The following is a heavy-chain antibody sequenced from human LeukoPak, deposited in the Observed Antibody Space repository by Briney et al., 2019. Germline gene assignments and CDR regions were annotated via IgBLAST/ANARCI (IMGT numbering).Heavy chain of an antibody. Sequence: SETLSLTCTVSGGSISSYYWGWIRQPPGKGLEWIGSIYYSGSTYYNPSLKSRVTISVDTSKNQFSLKLSSVTAADTAVYYCARHSGPPTDQTAAGKEYYFDYWGQGTLVTVSS. CDR2: IYYSGST. CDR1: GGSISSYY. J-gene: IGHJ4*02. V-gene: IGHV4-39*01. D-gene: IGHD6-13*01. CDR3: ARHSGPPTDQTAAGKEYYFDY.